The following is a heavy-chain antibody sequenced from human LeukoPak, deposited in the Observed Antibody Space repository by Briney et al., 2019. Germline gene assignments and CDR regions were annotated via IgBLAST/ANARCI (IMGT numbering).Heavy chain of an antibody. CDR1: GYTFTGYY. J-gene: IGHJ4*02. D-gene: IGHD2-15*01. CDR2: INPNSGGT. Sequence: ASVKVSCKASGYTFTGYYMHWVRQAPGQGLEWMGWINPNSGGTNYAQKFQGRVTMTRDTSISTAYMELSRLRSDDTAVYYCARAKVAATPYYFDYWGQGTLVTVSS. V-gene: IGHV1-2*02. CDR3: ARAKVAATPYYFDY.